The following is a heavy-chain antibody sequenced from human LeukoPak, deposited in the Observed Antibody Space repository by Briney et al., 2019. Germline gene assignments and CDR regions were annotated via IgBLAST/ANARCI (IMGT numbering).Heavy chain of an antibody. CDR3: ARVAWSGWLYYFDY. D-gene: IGHD6-19*01. V-gene: IGHV4-59*01. Sequence: PSETLSLTCTVSGGSISSYYWSWIRQPPGKGLEWIGYIYYSGSTNYNPSLKSRVTISVDTSKNQFSLKLSSVTAADTAVYYCARVAWSGWLYYFDYWGRGTLVTVSS. J-gene: IGHJ4*02. CDR1: GGSISSYY. CDR2: IYYSGST.